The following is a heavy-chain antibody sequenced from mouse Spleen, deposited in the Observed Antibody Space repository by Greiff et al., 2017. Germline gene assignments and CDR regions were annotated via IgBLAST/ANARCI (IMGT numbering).Heavy chain of an antibody. J-gene: IGHJ4*01. CDR2: INPNNGGT. CDR1: GYTFTDYY. V-gene: IGHV1-26*01. D-gene: IGHD2-2*01. CDR3: ARGEYGYDRAMDY. Sequence: VQLQQSGPELVKPGASVKISCKASGYTFTDYYMNWVKQSHGKSLEWIGDINPNNGGTSYNQKFKGKATLTVDKSSSTAYMELRSLTSEDSAVYYCARGEYGYDRAMDYWGQGTSVTVSS.